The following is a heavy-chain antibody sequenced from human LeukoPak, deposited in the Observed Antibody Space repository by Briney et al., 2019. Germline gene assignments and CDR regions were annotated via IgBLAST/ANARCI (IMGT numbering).Heavy chain of an antibody. V-gene: IGHV3-21*01. CDR2: ISSSSSYI. Sequence: GSLRLSCAASGFPFSSYSMNWIRQAPGKGLESVSSISSSSSYIYYEDSVKGRFTISRDNAKNSLYLQMNSLRAEDTAVYYCARGYDFWSGYYSFDYWGQGTLVTVSS. CDR1: GFPFSSYS. D-gene: IGHD3-3*01. CDR3: ARGYDFWSGYYSFDY. J-gene: IGHJ4*02.